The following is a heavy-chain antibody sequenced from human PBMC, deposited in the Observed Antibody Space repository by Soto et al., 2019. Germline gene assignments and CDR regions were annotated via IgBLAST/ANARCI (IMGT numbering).Heavy chain of an antibody. D-gene: IGHD2-2*02. CDR1: GGTFSSYA. V-gene: IGHV1-69*13. CDR2: IIPIFGTA. J-gene: IGHJ6*02. CDR3: ARDRVVVVPAAILDYYGMDV. Sequence: GASVKVSCKASGGTFSSYAISWVRQAPGQGLEWMGGIIPIFGTANYAQKFQGRVTITADESTSTAYMELSSLRSEDTAVYYCARDRVVVVPAAILDYYGMDVWGQGTTVTVSS.